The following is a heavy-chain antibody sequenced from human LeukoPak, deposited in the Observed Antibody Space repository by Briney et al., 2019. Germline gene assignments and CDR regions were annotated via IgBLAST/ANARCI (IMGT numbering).Heavy chain of an antibody. Sequence: PSETLSLTCTVSGGSISSSTYYWGWIRQPPGKGLEYIGSINYSGSTYYNPSLRSRVTISVDTSKNHFSLRLSSMTAADTAVYYCARVPSVIDAFDIWGQGTMVTVSS. V-gene: IGHV4-39*02. J-gene: IGHJ3*02. D-gene: IGHD2-21*01. CDR1: GGSISSSTYY. CDR3: ARVPSVIDAFDI. CDR2: INYSGST.